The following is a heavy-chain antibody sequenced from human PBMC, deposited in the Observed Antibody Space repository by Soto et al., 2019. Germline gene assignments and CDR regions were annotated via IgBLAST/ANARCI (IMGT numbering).Heavy chain of an antibody. CDR1: GGSISSGRYY. V-gene: IGHV4-61*01. CDR2: IYYSGST. D-gene: IGHD3-22*01. CDR3: ARGATYYYDSSGYYYGY. J-gene: IGHJ4*02. Sequence: SETLSLTCTVSGGSISSGRYYWSWIRQPPGKGLEWIGYIYYSGSTNYNPSLKSRVTISVDTSKNQFSLKLSSVTAADTAVYYCARGATYYYDSSGYYYGYWGQGTLVTVSS.